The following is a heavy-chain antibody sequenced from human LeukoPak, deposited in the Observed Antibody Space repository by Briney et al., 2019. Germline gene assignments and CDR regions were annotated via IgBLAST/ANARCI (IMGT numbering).Heavy chain of an antibody. J-gene: IGHJ4*02. V-gene: IGHV1-18*01. CDR2: ISAYNGNT. CDR1: GYILTNYA. Sequence: AASVKVSCASSGYILTNYAITWVRQAPGQGLEWMGWISAYNGNTDYAQKFQGRVTMTTDTSTRTAYMDLRSLRSDDTAVYYCARGRLGVSGYKDYFDYWGQGTLVTVSS. D-gene: IGHD1-14*01. CDR3: ARGRLGVSGYKDYFDY.